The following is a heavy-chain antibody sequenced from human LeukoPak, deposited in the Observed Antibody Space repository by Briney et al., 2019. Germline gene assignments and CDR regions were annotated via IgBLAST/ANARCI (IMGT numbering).Heavy chain of an antibody. CDR2: LRYDGTNK. D-gene: IGHD1-26*01. CDR3: AKDRSHSATYSDY. V-gene: IGHV3-30*02. J-gene: IGHJ4*02. CDR1: GFTFSDCG. Sequence: GGSLRLSCAASGFTFSDCGMHWVRQAPGKGLEWVAFLRYDGTNKYYADSVQGRFSISRDNSNNTLYLQLNSLRAEDTAVYYCAKDRSHSATYSDYWGQGTLVTVSS.